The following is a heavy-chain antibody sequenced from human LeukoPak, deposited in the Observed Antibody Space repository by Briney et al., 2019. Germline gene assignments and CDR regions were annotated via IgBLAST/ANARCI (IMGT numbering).Heavy chain of an antibody. V-gene: IGHV4-59*01. CDR3: ARDDRNYHYYGMDV. J-gene: IGHJ6*02. CDR1: GGSISSYY. CDR2: IYYSGST. Sequence: SETLSLTCTVSGGSISSYYWSWIRQPPGKGLEWIGYIYYSGSTNYNPSLKSRVTISVDTSKNQFSLKLSSVTAADTAVYYCARDDRNYHYYGMDVWGQGTTVTVSS. D-gene: IGHD1-14*01.